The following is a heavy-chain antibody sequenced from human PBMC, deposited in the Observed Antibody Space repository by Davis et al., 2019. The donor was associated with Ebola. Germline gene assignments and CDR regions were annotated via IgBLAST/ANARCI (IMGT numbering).Heavy chain of an antibody. Sequence: GESPKTPRTGSGYSFTSYWLSWVRQMPGKGLEWKGRIDPSDSYTKYNPSFQGHVTISADKSISTAYLQWCSLKASDTAMYYCARQSPRVRGVSGYYYGMDVWGQGTTVTVSS. J-gene: IGHJ6*02. CDR3: ARQSPRVRGVSGYYYGMDV. CDR1: GYSFTSYW. V-gene: IGHV5-10-1*01. D-gene: IGHD3-10*01. CDR2: IDPSDSYT.